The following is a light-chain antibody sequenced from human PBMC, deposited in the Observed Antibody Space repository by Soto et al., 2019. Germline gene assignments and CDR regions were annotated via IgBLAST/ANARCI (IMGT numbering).Light chain of an antibody. J-gene: IGKJ2*01. CDR1: QGINKF. CDR3: QQLTNFRFT. V-gene: IGKV1-9*01. Sequence: IQLTQSPSSLSASVGDRVTITCRASQGINKFLAWYQQRPGKAPQLLVYGASTLQSGFPSRFSGSGSGTDFTLTISSLQPEDFATYYCQQLTNFRFTFGQGTKLDI. CDR2: GAS.